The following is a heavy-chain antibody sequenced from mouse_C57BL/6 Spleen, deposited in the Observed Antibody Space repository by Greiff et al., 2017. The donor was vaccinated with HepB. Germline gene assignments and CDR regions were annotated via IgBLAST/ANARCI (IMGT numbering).Heavy chain of an antibody. D-gene: IGHD2-4*01. Sequence: QVQLQHPGAELVRPGSSVKLSCKASGYTFTSYWMDWVKQRPGQGLEWIGNIYPSDSETHYNQKFKDKATLTVDKSSSTAYMQLSSLTSEDSAVYYCARRRAMITPYAMDYWGQGTSVTVSS. CDR3: ARRRAMITPYAMDY. CDR1: GYTFTSYW. CDR2: IYPSDSET. J-gene: IGHJ4*01. V-gene: IGHV1-61*01.